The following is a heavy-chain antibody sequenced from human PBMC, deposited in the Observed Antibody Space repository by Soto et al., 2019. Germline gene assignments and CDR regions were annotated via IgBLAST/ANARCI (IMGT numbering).Heavy chain of an antibody. CDR1: GGSISSSSYY. J-gene: IGHJ6*03. V-gene: IGHV4-39*01. D-gene: IGHD3-10*01. CDR2: IYYSGST. Sequence: QLQLQESGPGLVKPSETLSLTCTVSGGSISSSSYYWGWIRQPPGKGLEWIGSIYYSGSTYYNPSLNGRVTRSVDTSKNQFALRLSSVTAADTAVYYCARPGGYGSGTHYYMDVWGKGTTVTVSS. CDR3: ARPGGYGSGTHYYMDV.